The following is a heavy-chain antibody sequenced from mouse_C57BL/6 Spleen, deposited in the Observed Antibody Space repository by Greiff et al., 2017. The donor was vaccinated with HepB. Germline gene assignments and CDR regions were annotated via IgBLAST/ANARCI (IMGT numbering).Heavy chain of an antibody. Sequence: VQLQQSGPELVKPGASVKISCKASGYSFTGYYMNWVKQSPEKSLEWIGEINPSTGGTTYNQKFKAKATLTVDKSSSTAYMQLKSLTSEDSAVYYCARWHYYAMDYWGQGTSVTVSS. J-gene: IGHJ4*01. CDR1: GYSFTGYY. CDR2: INPSTGGT. V-gene: IGHV1-42*01. CDR3: ARWHYYAMDY.